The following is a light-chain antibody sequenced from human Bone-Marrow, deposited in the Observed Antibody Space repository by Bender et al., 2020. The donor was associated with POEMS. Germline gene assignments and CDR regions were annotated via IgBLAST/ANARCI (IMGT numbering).Light chain of an antibody. CDR3: GSYAHNTILV. CDR1: SSNTGSGYD. J-gene: IGLJ3*02. Sequence: QSVLTRPPSVSGAPGQRVTISCTGSSSNTGSGYDINWYQHLPGTAPKLLIYGYNNRPSGVPDRFSGSKSGNTASLAISGLQAEDEADYYCGSYAHNTILVLGGGTKVTVL. CDR2: GYN. V-gene: IGLV1-40*01.